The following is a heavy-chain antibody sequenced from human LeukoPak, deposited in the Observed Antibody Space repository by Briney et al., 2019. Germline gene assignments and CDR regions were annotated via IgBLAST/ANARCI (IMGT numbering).Heavy chain of an antibody. CDR3: TSRGFRLPLDAFDV. J-gene: IGHJ3*01. Sequence: SETLSLTCTVSGGPISTSAYNWVWVRQSPGKGLEWIGSIYNDGDTYYNPSFESRVTIAIETSKNQFSLRLTSVTAADTAVYYCTSRGFRLPLDAFDVWGQGTRVAVSS. V-gene: IGHV4-39*01. CDR1: GGPISTSAYN. CDR2: IYNDGDT.